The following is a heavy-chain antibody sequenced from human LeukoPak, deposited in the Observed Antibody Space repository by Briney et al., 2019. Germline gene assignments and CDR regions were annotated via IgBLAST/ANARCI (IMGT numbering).Heavy chain of an antibody. CDR3: ARQMNTVTADY. V-gene: IGHV4-39*01. J-gene: IGHJ4*02. CDR1: GASISTPTYY. CDR2: FSSGGTT. D-gene: IGHD4-17*01. Sequence: SETLSLTCTVSGASISTPTYYWGWVRQPPGKGLEWVAAFSSGGTTYYNPSLNSRVTISIDTSKNQFSLRLSSVTAADTAVYYCARQMNTVTADYWGQGTLVTVSS.